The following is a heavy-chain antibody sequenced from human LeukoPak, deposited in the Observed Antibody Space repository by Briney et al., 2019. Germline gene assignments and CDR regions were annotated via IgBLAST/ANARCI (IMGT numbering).Heavy chain of an antibody. CDR2: IYSAGST. J-gene: IGHJ5*02. D-gene: IGHD6-19*01. V-gene: IGHV3-53*01. CDR3: ARDRGRAVAGSASKGWFDP. Sequence: GGSLRLSCAASGFSVNYMSWVRQAPGKGLEWVSIIYSAGSTYYADSVKGRFTISRDKSKNTLHLQMNSLRVEDTAVYYCARDRGRAVAGSASKGWFDPWGQGTLVTVSS. CDR1: GFSVNY.